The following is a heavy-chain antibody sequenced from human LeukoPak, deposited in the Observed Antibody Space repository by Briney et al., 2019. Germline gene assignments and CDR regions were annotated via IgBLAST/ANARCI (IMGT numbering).Heavy chain of an antibody. J-gene: IGHJ5*02. CDR1: GGSISSYY. CDR2: IYYSGST. Sequence: LETLSLTCTVSGGSISSYYWSWIRQPPGKGLEWIGYIYYSGSTNYNPSLKSRVTISVDTSKNQFSLKLSSVTAADTAVYYCAGTYYYGSGSYPNWFDPWGQGTLVTVSS. D-gene: IGHD3-10*01. CDR3: AGTYYYGSGSYPNWFDP. V-gene: IGHV4-59*01.